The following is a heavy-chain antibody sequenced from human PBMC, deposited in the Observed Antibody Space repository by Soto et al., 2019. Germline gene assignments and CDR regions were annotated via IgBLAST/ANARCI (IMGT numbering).Heavy chain of an antibody. CDR3: ARGIEHSSSSGYYYGMDV. Sequence: SETLSLTCTVSGGSISSYYWSWIRQPPGKGLEWIGYIYYSGSTNYNPSLKSRVTISVDTSKNQFSLKLSSVTAADTAVYYCARGIEHSSSSGYYYGMDVWGQGTTVTVSS. D-gene: IGHD6-6*01. V-gene: IGHV4-59*01. CDR1: GGSISSYY. J-gene: IGHJ6*02. CDR2: IYYSGST.